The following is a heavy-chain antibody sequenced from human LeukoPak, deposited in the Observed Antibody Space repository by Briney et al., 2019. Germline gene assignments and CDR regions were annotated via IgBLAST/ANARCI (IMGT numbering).Heavy chain of an antibody. V-gene: IGHV4-4*07. Sequence: LRILSLASGAAGAAVSSYYCSWIQQSAEKGLEWIGRICTSGTINYNPSLKNRVTMSVDTSKNQFSLKLTSVTAADTAVYYCARDRDYSNSLDYWGQGTLVTVSS. D-gene: IGHD6-6*01. CDR2: ICTSGTI. CDR1: GAAVSSYY. J-gene: IGHJ4*02. CDR3: ARDRDYSNSLDY.